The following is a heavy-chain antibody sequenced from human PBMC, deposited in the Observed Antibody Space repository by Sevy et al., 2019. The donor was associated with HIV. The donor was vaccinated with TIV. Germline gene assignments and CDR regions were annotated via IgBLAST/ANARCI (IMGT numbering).Heavy chain of an antibody. Sequence: GGSLRLSCAASGFTFSSYAMHWVRQAPGKGLEWVAVISYDGSNKYYADSVKGRFTISRDNSKNTLYLQMNSLRAEDTAVYYCARGRIVEAHFDYWGQGTLVTVSS. D-gene: IGHD1-26*01. CDR3: ARGRIVEAHFDY. J-gene: IGHJ4*02. V-gene: IGHV3-30-3*01. CDR2: ISYDGSNK. CDR1: GFTFSSYA.